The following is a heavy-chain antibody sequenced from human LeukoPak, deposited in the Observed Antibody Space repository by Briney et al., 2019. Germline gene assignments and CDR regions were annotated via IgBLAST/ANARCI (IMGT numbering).Heavy chain of an antibody. CDR3: ARDRGNTCIDY. CDR1: GFTFSTYS. CDR2: ISGTADDT. D-gene: IGHD1/OR15-1a*01. J-gene: IGHJ4*02. Sequence: GSLELSCAASGFTFSTYSMSLGRQAPGEGPGWVLGISGTADDTYYAESVKGRFTISRDNSKNTLYLQMNSLRAEDTAVYYCARDRGNTCIDYWGQGTLVTVSS. V-gene: IGHV3-23*01.